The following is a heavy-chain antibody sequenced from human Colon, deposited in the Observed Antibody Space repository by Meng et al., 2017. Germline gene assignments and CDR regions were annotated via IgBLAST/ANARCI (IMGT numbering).Heavy chain of an antibody. Sequence: VKIQAWSAGTLKPSETPPLTWVVYGGSFSGYYWSWIRQPPGKGLEWIGEINHSGSTNYNPSLKSRVTISVDTSKNQFSLKLSSVTAADTAVYYCARGIPFEGPYYGCWGQGTLVTVSS. CDR1: GGSFSGYY. J-gene: IGHJ4*02. CDR2: INHSGST. V-gene: IGHV4-34*01. D-gene: IGHD3-16*01. CDR3: ARGIPFEGPYYGC.